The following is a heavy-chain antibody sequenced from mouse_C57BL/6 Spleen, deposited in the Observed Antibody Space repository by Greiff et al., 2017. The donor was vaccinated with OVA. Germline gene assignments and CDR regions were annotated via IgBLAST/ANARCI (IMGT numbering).Heavy chain of an antibody. J-gene: IGHJ1*03. Sequence: VQLQQSGAELVRPGSSVKLSCKASGYTFTSYWMHWVKQRPIQGLEWIGNIDPSDSETHYNQKFKDKATLTVDKSSSTAYMQLSSLTSEDSAVYYCARRGSWYFDVWGTGTTVTVSS. CDR3: ARRGSWYFDV. CDR1: GYTFTSYW. V-gene: IGHV1-52*01. CDR2: IDPSDSET.